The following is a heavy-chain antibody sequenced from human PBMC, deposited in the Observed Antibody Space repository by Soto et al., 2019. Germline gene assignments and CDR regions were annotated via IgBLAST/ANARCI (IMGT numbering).Heavy chain of an antibody. Sequence: PGGSLRLSCAASGFTFDDYAMHWVRQAPGKGLEWVSGISWNSGSIGYANSVEGRFTISRDNAKNSLYLQMNSLRAEDTALYYCAKDISIFGVVPDAFDIWGQGTMVTVSS. D-gene: IGHD3-3*01. V-gene: IGHV3-9*01. J-gene: IGHJ3*02. CDR3: AKDISIFGVVPDAFDI. CDR1: GFTFDDYA. CDR2: ISWNSGSI.